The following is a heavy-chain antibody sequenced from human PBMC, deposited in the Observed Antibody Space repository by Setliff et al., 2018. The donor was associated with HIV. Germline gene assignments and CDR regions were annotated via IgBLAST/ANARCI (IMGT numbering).Heavy chain of an antibody. CDR2: INPNNGGT. Sequence: ASVKVSCKASGYTFTGYYMHWVRQAPGQGLEWMGWINPNNGGTNYAQKFQGRVTMTRDTSISTAYMELSRLRSDDTAVYYCASRDGYNYYSDYWGQGTLVTVSS. V-gene: IGHV1-2*02. CDR3: ASRDGYNYYSDY. J-gene: IGHJ4*02. CDR1: GYTFTGYY. D-gene: IGHD5-12*01.